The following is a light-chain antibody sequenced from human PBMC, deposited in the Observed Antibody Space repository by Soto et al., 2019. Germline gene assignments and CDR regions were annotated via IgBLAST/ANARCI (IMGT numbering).Light chain of an antibody. CDR2: DAS. CDR3: QQRSNWPLT. J-gene: IGKJ4*01. CDR1: QSVSSY. Sequence: EIVLTQSPATLSLSPGERATLSCRASQSVSSYLAWYQQKPGQAPRLLIYDASNRATDIPARFSGSGSGTDFTLTISSLEPEDVAGYYCQQRSNWPLTFGGGTKGEIK. V-gene: IGKV3-11*01.